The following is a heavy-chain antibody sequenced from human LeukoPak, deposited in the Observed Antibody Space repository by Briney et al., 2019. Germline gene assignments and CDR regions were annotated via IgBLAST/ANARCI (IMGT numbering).Heavy chain of an antibody. Sequence: SQTLSLTCTVSGGSISSGGYYWSWIRQHPGKGLEWIGYIYYSGSTYYNPSLKSRVTISVDTSKNQFSLKLSSVTAADTAVYYCARERGRSGKTFDYWGQGTLVTVSS. J-gene: IGHJ4*02. CDR3: ARERGRSGKTFDY. D-gene: IGHD6-19*01. CDR1: GGSISSGGYY. CDR2: IYYSGST. V-gene: IGHV4-31*03.